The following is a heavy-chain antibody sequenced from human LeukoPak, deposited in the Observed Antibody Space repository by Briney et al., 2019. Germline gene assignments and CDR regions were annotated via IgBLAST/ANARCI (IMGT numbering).Heavy chain of an antibody. V-gene: IGHV7-4-1*02. CDR2: INSNTGNP. Sequence: ASVKVSCKASGYTFTNYAMNWVRQAPGQGLEWLGWINSNTGNPTYAQGFTGRFVFSLDTSVSTAYLQISSLKAEDTAVYYCARDGYDILTGVFDYWGQGTLVTVSS. D-gene: IGHD3-9*01. CDR1: GYTFTNYA. J-gene: IGHJ4*02. CDR3: ARDGYDILTGVFDY.